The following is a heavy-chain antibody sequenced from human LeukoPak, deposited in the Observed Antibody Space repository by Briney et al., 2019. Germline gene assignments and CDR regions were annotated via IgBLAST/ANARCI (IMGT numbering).Heavy chain of an antibody. V-gene: IGHV3-30-3*01. Sequence: GRSLGLSCAASGFTFSSYAMHWVRQAPGKGLEWVAVISYDGSNKYYADSVKGRFTISRDNSKNTLYLQMNSLRAEDTAVYYCARDPDVGIAVAGYYFDYWGQGTLVTVSS. CDR1: GFTFSSYA. CDR3: ARDPDVGIAVAGYYFDY. D-gene: IGHD6-19*01. J-gene: IGHJ4*02. CDR2: ISYDGSNK.